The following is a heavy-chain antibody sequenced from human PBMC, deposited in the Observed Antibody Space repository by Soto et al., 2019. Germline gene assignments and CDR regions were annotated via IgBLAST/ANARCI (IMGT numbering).Heavy chain of an antibody. Sequence: HVQLQESGPGLVKPSEPLSLTCSVSAGSISRYYWGWVRQSPGEGLEWIAHISYTVYASYNPSLTSRVTISLDTSKNQIALSLMSVTAADTAVYYCVGSLMSRAMESFDYWGQGTLVTVTS. CDR2: ISYTVYA. D-gene: IGHD5-18*01. CDR3: VGSLMSRAMESFDY. V-gene: IGHV4-59*01. CDR1: AGSISRYY. J-gene: IGHJ4*02.